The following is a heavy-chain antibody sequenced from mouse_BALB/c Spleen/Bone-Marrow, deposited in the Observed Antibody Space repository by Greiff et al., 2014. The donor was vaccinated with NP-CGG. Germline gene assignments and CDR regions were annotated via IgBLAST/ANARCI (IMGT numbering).Heavy chain of an antibody. D-gene: IGHD3-2*01. J-gene: IGHJ3*01. CDR1: GYTFTSYD. CDR2: IYPGDGST. CDR3: ARSGDSSGYGFAY. Sequence: LVESGPELVKPGALVKISCKASGYTFTSYDINWVKQRPGQGLEWIGWIYPGDGSTKYNEKFKGKATLTGDKSSSTAYMQLSSLTSENSAVYFCARSGDSSGYGFAYWGQGTLVTVSA. V-gene: IGHV1S33*01.